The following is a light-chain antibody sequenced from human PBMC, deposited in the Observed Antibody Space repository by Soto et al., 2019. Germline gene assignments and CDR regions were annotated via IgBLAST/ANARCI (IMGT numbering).Light chain of an antibody. V-gene: IGKV1-5*01. CDR3: QHYNVYPWT. J-gene: IGKJ1*01. Sequence: DIQMTQSPSTLSASVGDRVIITCRASQSISDYLAWYQQRPGKAPKLLIYDASNLESGVPSTFSGSGSGTEFTLTISSLQPDDFATYYCQHYNVYPWTFGQGTKVDI. CDR2: DAS. CDR1: QSISDY.